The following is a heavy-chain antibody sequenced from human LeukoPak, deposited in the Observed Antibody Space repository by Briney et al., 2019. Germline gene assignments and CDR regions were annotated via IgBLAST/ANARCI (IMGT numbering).Heavy chain of an antibody. CDR1: VGTITTYY. CDR3: ARQTSGSYDY. V-gene: IGHV4-59*01. D-gene: IGHD3-10*01. CDR2: IYYSGST. J-gene: IGHJ4*02. Sequence: SETLSLTCAVSVGTITTYYWTWVRQPPAKGLECIGYIYYSGSTNYNPSLKSRVTISVDTSKDQFSLKLSSVTAADTAVYYCARQTSGSYDYWGQGTLVTVSS.